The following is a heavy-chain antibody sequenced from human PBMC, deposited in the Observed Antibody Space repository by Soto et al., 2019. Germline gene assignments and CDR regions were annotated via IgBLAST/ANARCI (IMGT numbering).Heavy chain of an antibody. J-gene: IGHJ4*02. CDR3: AREGEYSTAIDY. V-gene: IGHV3-74*01. D-gene: IGHD6-6*01. CDR1: GFTFSSYW. CDR2: INRDGSST. Sequence: EVQLVESGGGLVQPGGSLRLSCAASGFTFSSYWMHWVRQAPGKGLVWVSRINRDGSSTSYADSVQGRVTISRDSAKNTLYLQTNRQTAEDTAVYSCAREGEYSTAIDYWGQGTQVTVSS.